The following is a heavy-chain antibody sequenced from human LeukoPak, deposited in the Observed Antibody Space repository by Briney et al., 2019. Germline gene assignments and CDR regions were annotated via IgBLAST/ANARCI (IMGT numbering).Heavy chain of an antibody. Sequence: GESLKISCKGSGYSFTSYWIGWVRQMPWKGLEWMGIIYPGDSDTRYSPSFQGQVTISADKSISTAYLQWSSLKASDTAMYYCALGGDSSGYDYYFDYWGQGTLVTVSS. D-gene: IGHD3-22*01. CDR1: GYSFTSYW. CDR3: ALGGDSSGYDYYFDY. J-gene: IGHJ4*02. CDR2: IYPGDSDT. V-gene: IGHV5-51*01.